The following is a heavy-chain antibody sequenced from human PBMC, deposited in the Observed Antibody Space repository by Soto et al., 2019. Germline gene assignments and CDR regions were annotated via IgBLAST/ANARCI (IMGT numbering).Heavy chain of an antibody. V-gene: IGHV1-69*13. D-gene: IGHD1-26*01. CDR3: ARDRGGEWELLNYYGIDV. CDR2: IIPIFGTA. J-gene: IGHJ6*02. CDR1: GGTFISYA. Sequence: SVKVSCKASGGTFISYAISWVRQAPGQGLEWMGEIIPIFGTANYAQKFKGRVTITADESTRTAYMELGSLRSEDTAVYYCARDRGGEWELLNYYGIDVWGQGTTVTVSS.